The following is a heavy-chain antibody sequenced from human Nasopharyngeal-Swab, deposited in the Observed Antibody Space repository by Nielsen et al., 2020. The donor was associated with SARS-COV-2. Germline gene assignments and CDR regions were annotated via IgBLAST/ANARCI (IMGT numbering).Heavy chain of an antibody. CDR3: ARDPCATTACRFDY. D-gene: IGHD1-26*01. CDR1: GFTFSSSG. V-gene: IGHV3-48*02. Sequence: GESLKISCTASGFTFSSSGINWVRQAPGKGLEWVSYISSSATTISYADSVKGRFTFSRDNAKNSPYLQMDSLRDEDTAVYYCARDPCATTACRFDYWGQGTLVTVSS. J-gene: IGHJ4*02. CDR2: ISSSATTI.